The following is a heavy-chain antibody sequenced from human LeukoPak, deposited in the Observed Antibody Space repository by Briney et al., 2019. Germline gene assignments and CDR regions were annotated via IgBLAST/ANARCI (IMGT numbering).Heavy chain of an antibody. V-gene: IGHV1-69*13. CDR2: IIPIFGTA. CDR3: ARFDVDWNDPRDY. J-gene: IGHJ4*02. CDR1: GGTFSSYA. D-gene: IGHD1-1*01. Sequence: SVRVSCKASGGTFSSYAISWVRQAPGQGLEWMGGIIPIFGTANYAQKFQGRVTITADESTSTAYMELSSLRSEDTAVYYCARFDVDWNDPRDYWGQGTLVTVSS.